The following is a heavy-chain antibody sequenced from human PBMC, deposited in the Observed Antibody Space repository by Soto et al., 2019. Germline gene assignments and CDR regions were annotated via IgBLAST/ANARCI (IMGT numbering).Heavy chain of an antibody. D-gene: IGHD3-3*01. V-gene: IGHV1-2*02. CDR3: ARVKESNLRPPPSRFEP. Sequence: ASVKVSCTASGYTFTGYYMHWVRQAPGQGLEWMAWINPDSGATYSAPKFQGRVTVTSDTSISTASMELSSLRSDDTAVYYCARVKESNLRPPPSRFEPWGQGSL. CDR1: GYTFTGYY. CDR2: INPDSGAT. J-gene: IGHJ5*01.